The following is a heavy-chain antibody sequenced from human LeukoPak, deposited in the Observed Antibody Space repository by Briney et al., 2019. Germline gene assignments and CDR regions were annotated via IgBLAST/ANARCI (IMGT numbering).Heavy chain of an antibody. CDR1: GFSFSSYW. J-gene: IGHJ3*02. V-gene: IGHV3-7*03. CDR2: IKQDGSEK. Sequence: GWSLRLSCAASGFSFSSYWMSWVRQAPGKGLEWVANIKQDGSEKYYVDSVKGRFTISRDNAKNSLYLQMNSLRAEDTAVYYCAREGDIVVVPAAPPPFDIWGQGTMVTVSS. D-gene: IGHD2-2*01. CDR3: AREGDIVVVPAAPPPFDI.